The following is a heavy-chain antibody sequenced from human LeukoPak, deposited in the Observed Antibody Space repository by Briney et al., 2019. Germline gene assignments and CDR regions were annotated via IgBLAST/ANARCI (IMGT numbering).Heavy chain of an antibody. J-gene: IGHJ4*02. CDR3: ARGLASERGPTDY. CDR2: ISGSGGST. V-gene: IGHV3-23*01. CDR1: GFTFSSYA. Sequence: GGSLRLSCAASGFTFSSYAMSWVRQAPGKGLEWVSAISGSGGSTYYADSVKGRFTISRDNSKNTLYLQMNSLRAEDTAVYYCARGLASERGPTDYWGQGTLVTVSS. D-gene: IGHD5-24*01.